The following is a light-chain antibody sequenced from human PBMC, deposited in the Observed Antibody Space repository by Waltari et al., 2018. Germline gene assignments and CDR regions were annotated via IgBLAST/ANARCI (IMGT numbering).Light chain of an antibody. CDR3: QAWGTGIPWV. J-gene: IGLJ3*02. CDR1: SGPSSHA. Sequence: QLLLTHSPSASASLGASVKLTCTLPSGPSSHAIACHQQLPGKGPRCLLKVDSGGGNNKGAGIPDRFSGSSSGAERYLTNSSRQSEDEADYYCQAWGTGIPWVFGGGTKLTVL. CDR2: VDSGGGN. V-gene: IGLV4-69*02.